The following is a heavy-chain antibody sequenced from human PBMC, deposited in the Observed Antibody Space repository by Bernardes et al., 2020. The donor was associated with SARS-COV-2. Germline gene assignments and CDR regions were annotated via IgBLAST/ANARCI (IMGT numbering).Heavy chain of an antibody. D-gene: IGHD3-9*01. CDR1: GGSISSSSYY. J-gene: IGHJ4*02. CDR2: IYYSGST. V-gene: IGHV4-39*01. CDR3: ARLLRLATFDY. Sequence: SETLSLTCTVSGGSISSSSYYWGWIRQPPGKGLEWVGSIYYSGSTYYNPSLKSRVTISVDTSKNQFSLKLSSVTAADTAVYYCARLLRLATFDYWGQGTLVTVSS.